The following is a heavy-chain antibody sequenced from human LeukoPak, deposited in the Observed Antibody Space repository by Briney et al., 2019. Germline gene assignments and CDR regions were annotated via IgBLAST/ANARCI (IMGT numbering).Heavy chain of an antibody. CDR2: ISGSAGST. V-gene: IGHV3-23*01. CDR3: AKSRGYSAYDFPDY. J-gene: IGHJ4*02. CDR1: GFAFSRYA. D-gene: IGHD5-12*01. Sequence: GGSLRLSCAASGFAFSRYAMNGVRQAPGKGLEWVSGISGSAGSTYYADSVKGRFSISRDNSKNTLYLQMNSLRVEDTAVYYCAKSRGYSAYDFPDYWGQGTLVTVSS.